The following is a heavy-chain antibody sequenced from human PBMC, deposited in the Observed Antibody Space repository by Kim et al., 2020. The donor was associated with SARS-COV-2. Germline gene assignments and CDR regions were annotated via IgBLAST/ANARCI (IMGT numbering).Heavy chain of an antibody. CDR2: ISAYNGNT. V-gene: IGHV1-18*04. J-gene: IGHJ6*02. Sequence: ASVKVSCKASGYTFTSYGISWVRQAPGQGLEWMGWISAYNGNTNYAQKLQGRVTMTTDTSTSTAYMELRSLRSDDTAVYYCARDFVVVVAARREVYYYYGMDVWGQGTTVTVSS. CDR1: GYTFTSYG. D-gene: IGHD2-15*01. CDR3: ARDFVVVVAARREVYYYYGMDV.